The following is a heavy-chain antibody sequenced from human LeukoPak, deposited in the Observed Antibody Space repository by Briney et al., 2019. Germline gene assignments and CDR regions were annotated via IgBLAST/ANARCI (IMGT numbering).Heavy chain of an antibody. CDR1: GGTFISYA. Sequence: SVKVSCKASGGTFISYAISWVRQAPGQGLEWMGRNIPILGIANYAQKFQGRVTITADKSTSTAYMELSSLRSEDTAVYYCAREAPMVRGVKAGPNDYWGQGTLVTVSS. CDR2: NIPILGIA. J-gene: IGHJ4*02. D-gene: IGHD3-10*01. V-gene: IGHV1-69*04. CDR3: AREAPMVRGVKAGPNDY.